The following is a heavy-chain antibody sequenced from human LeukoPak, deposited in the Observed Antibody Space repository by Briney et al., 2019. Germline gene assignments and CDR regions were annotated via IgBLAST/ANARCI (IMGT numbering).Heavy chain of an antibody. J-gene: IGHJ6*03. D-gene: IGHD6-6*01. CDR2: ISSTSTYI. V-gene: IGHV3-21*01. CDR3: ARDYSSSSLRVLDYYYMDV. Sequence: GGSLRLSCAASGFTFSSYWMHWVRQAPGKGLEWVSSISSTSTYIYYADSLKGRFTISRDNAQNSLFLQMNSLRAEDTAVYYCARDYSSSSLRVLDYYYMDVWGKGTTVTVSS. CDR1: GFTFSSYW.